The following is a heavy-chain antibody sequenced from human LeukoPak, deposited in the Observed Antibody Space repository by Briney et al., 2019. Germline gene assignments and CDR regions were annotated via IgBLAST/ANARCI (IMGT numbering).Heavy chain of an antibody. CDR2: ISDTGNT. J-gene: IGHJ4*02. Sequence: GGSLRLSCAAPGFTLSSYAMSWVRQAPGKGLEWVSAISDTGNTYHADSVKGRFTISRDSSKNTLFLQMNRLRPEDAAVYYCAKAPVTTCRGAFCYPFDYWGLGTLVTVSS. CDR1: GFTLSSYA. CDR3: AKAPVTTCRGAFCYPFDY. D-gene: IGHD2-15*01. V-gene: IGHV3-23*01.